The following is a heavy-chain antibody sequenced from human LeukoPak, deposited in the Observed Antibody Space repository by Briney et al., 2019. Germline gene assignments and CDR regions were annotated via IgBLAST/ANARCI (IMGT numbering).Heavy chain of an antibody. CDR1: GGSISSYY. J-gene: IGHJ6*03. CDR3: ARDGMTTVTTLGSDYYYYMDV. Sequence: PSETLSLTCTVSGGSISSYYWSWIRQPPGKGLEWIGSIYYSGSTYYNPSLKSRVTISVDTSKNQFSLKLSSVTAADTAVYYCARDGMTTVTTLGSDYYYYMDVWGKGTTVTVSS. V-gene: IGHV4-59*12. D-gene: IGHD4-17*01. CDR2: IYYSGST.